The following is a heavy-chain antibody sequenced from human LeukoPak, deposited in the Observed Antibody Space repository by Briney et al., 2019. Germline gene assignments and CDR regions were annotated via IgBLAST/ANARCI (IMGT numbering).Heavy chain of an antibody. J-gene: IGHJ4*02. Sequence: GGSLRLSCAASGFTFSSYGMHWVRQAPGKGLEWVAFIRYDGSNKYYADSVKGRFTISRDNSKNTLYLQMNSLRAEDTAVYYCAKGYFSSTSCYFLDYWGQGTLVTVSS. V-gene: IGHV3-30*02. CDR3: AKGYFSSTSCYFLDY. CDR1: GFTFSSYG. CDR2: IRYDGSNK. D-gene: IGHD2-2*01.